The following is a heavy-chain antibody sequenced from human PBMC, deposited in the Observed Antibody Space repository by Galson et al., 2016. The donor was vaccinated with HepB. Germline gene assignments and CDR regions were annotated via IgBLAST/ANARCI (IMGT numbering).Heavy chain of an antibody. CDR3: ARERTVTPLLHY. J-gene: IGHJ4*02. V-gene: IGHV1-46*03. CDR1: GYIFSNYH. D-gene: IGHD4-17*01. Sequence: SVKVSCKASGYIFSNYHLHWVRQAPGQGLEWMGAINTSDITTNYAQKFQGRVTMTSDTATSTVYMELSRLRSDDTAVYYCARERTVTPLLHYWGQGTLVNVSS. CDR2: INTSDITT.